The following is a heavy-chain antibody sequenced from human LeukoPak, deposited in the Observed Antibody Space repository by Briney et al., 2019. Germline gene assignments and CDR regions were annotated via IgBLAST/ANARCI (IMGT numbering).Heavy chain of an antibody. Sequence: GGSLRLSCTASGFIFSDYNMNWIRQAPGKGLEWVSYINGNGRNTHYADSVKGRFTISRDNAKNSLYLQMDSLRAEDTGGYYCAREGRPGSFAPWGRSTRVTVSS. CDR3: AREGRPGSFAP. CDR2: INGNGRNT. J-gene: IGHJ5*02. CDR1: GFIFSDYN. V-gene: IGHV3-11*01.